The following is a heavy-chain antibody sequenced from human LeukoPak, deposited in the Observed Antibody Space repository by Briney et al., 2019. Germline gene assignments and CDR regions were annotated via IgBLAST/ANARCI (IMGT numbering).Heavy chain of an antibody. Sequence: PGGSLRLSCAASGFTFSNYGMHWVRQAPGKGLEWVALIWYDGSKKDYVDSVKGCFIISRDDSRNMVYLEMSSLRAEDTAVYYCAREGFDPWGQGTLVTVSS. CDR2: IWYDGSKK. CDR1: GFTFSNYG. J-gene: IGHJ5*02. CDR3: AREGFDP. V-gene: IGHV3-33*01.